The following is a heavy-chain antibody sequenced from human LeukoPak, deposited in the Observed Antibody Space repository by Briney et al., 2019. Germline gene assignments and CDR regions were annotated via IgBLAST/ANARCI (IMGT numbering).Heavy chain of an antibody. CDR1: GFTFSDYY. D-gene: IGHD5-18*01. CDR2: ISSSGSTI. J-gene: IGHJ4*02. CDR3: AKDIAQGYTYGSIEQDY. V-gene: IGHV3-11*01. Sequence: GGSLRLSCAASGFTFSDYYMSWIRQAPGKGLEWVSYISSSGSTIYYADSVKGRFTTSRDNAKNSLYLQMNSLRAEDTAVYYCAKDIAQGYTYGSIEQDYWGQGTLVTVSS.